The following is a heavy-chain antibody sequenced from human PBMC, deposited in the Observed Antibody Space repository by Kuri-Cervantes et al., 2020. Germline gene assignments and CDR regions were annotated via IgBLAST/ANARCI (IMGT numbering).Heavy chain of an antibody. CDR2: IYYRGST. CDR3: ARAKAIFGASKSGMDV. D-gene: IGHD3-3*01. J-gene: IGHJ6*02. V-gene: IGHV4-59*01. Sequence: SETLSLTCTVSGGSISSYYWSWIRQPPVKGLEWIGYIYYRGSTNYNPSLKSRVTISVDTSKNQFSLKLSSVTAVDTAVYYCARAKAIFGASKSGMDVWGQGTTVTVSS. CDR1: GGSISSYY.